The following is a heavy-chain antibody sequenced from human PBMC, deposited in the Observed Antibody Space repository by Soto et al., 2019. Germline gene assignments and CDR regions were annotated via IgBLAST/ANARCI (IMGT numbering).Heavy chain of an antibody. CDR2: INPNSGGA. D-gene: IGHD3-9*01. Sequence: ASVKVSCKASGYIFTDYYMHWVRQAPGQGLGWMGRINPNSGGANYAQKFQGRVTMTADKSTSTAYMELSSLRSEDTAVYYCARAPTISDYYYYGMDVWGQGTTVTVSS. J-gene: IGHJ6*02. CDR1: GYIFTDYY. CDR3: ARAPTISDYYYYGMDV. V-gene: IGHV1-2*06.